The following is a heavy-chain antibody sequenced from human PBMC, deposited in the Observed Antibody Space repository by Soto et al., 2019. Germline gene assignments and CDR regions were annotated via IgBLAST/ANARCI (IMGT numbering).Heavy chain of an antibody. Sequence: QLQLQESGPGLVKPSETLSLTCSVSGDSINSDKYSWGWIRQPPGKGLEWIGSIYFRGNTYYNPSLQTRVTISINKSKIQFSLKRNSVTAADSAVYFCARLEALATISYYFDFWGQGALVTVSS. D-gene: IGHD1-1*01. V-gene: IGHV4-39*01. CDR2: IYFRGNT. CDR3: ARLEALATISYYFDF. CDR1: GDSINSDKYS. J-gene: IGHJ4*02.